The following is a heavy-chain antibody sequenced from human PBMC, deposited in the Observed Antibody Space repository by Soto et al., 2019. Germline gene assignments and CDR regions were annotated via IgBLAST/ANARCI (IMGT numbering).Heavy chain of an antibody. CDR3: ARGGITMVRGVMSGGLKNWFDP. Sequence: PSETLSLTCTVSGGSISSYYWSWIRQPPGKGLEWIGYIYYSGSTNYNPSLKSRVTISVDTSKNQFSLKLSSVAAADTAVYYCARGGITMVRGVMSGGLKNWFDPWGQGTLVTVSS. CDR2: IYYSGST. V-gene: IGHV4-59*01. CDR1: GGSISSYY. J-gene: IGHJ5*02. D-gene: IGHD3-10*01.